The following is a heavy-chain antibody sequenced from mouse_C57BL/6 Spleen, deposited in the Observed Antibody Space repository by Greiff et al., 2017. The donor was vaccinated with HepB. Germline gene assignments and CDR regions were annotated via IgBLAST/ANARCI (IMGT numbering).Heavy chain of an antibody. J-gene: IGHJ3*01. Sequence: QVQLQQPGAELVMPGASVKLSCKASGYTFTSYWMHWVKQRPGQGLEWIGVIDPSDSYTNYNQKFKGKSTLTVDKSSSTAYMQLSNLTSEDSAVYCCARDSPAWFAYWGQVTLVTVSA. CDR2: IDPSDSYT. CDR1: GYTFTSYW. CDR3: ARDSPAWFAY. V-gene: IGHV1-69*01.